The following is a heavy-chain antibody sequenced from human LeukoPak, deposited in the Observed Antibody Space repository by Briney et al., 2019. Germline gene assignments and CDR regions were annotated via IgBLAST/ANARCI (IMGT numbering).Heavy chain of an antibody. D-gene: IGHD6-13*01. J-gene: IGHJ4*02. CDR3: SAWRGSNWFDY. Sequence: GGSLRLSCAASGSTVSSNAMSWVRQAPGKGLEWVSVIFSSGMTDYADSMKGRFTISRDNAKNTLYLQMNSLRADDSAVYYCSAWRGSNWFDYWGQGTLVTVSS. CDR1: GSTVSSNA. V-gene: IGHV3-53*01. CDR2: IFSSGMT.